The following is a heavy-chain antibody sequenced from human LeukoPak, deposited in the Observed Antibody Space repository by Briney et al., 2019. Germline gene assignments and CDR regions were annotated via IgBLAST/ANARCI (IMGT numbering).Heavy chain of an antibody. J-gene: IGHJ5*02. V-gene: IGHV1-18*01. CDR3: ARETRYSELNWFDP. CDR1: GYTFTSYG. Sequence: GASVKVSSKASGYTFTSYGISWVRQAPGQGLEWMGWISAYNGNTNYAQKLQGRVTMTTDTSTSTAYMELRSLRSDDTAVYYCARETRYSELNWFDPWGQGTLVTVSS. D-gene: IGHD1-1*01. CDR2: ISAYNGNT.